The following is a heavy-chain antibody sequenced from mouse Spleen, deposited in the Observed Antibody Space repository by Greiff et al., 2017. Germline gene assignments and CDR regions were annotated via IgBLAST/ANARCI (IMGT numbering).Heavy chain of an antibody. CDR1: GYSITSDYA. Sequence: EVKLQESGPGLVKPSQSLSLTCTVTGYSITSDYAWNWIRQFPGNKLEWMGYISYSGSTSYNPSLKSRISITRDTSKNQFFLQLNSVTTEDTATYYCAAYYRYDGPERDYWGQGTSVTVSS. CDR2: ISYSGST. D-gene: IGHD2-14*01. V-gene: IGHV3-2*02. J-gene: IGHJ4*01. CDR3: AAYYRYDGPERDY.